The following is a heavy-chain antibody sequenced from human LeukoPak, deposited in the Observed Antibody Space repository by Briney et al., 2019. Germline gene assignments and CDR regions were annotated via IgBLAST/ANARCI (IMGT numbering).Heavy chain of an antibody. D-gene: IGHD2-15*01. J-gene: IGHJ6*02. Sequence: GGSLRLSCAASGFTFSSYSMNWVRQAPGKGLEWVSSISSSSSYIYYADSVKGRFTISRDNAKNSLYLQMNSLRAEDTAAYYCARDGTPYYGMDVWGQGTTVTVSS. CDR1: GFTFSSYS. CDR2: ISSSSSYI. V-gene: IGHV3-21*01. CDR3: ARDGTPYYGMDV.